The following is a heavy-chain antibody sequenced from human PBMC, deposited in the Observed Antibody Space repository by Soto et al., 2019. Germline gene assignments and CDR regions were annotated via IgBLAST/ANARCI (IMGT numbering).Heavy chain of an antibody. CDR1: GFTFSSYG. V-gene: IGHV3-30*03. CDR2: ISHDGSNK. D-gene: IGHD3-16*01. Sequence: QVQLVESGGGVVQPGRSLRLSCAASGFTFSSYGMHWVRQAPGKGLEWVAVISHDGSNKYYADSVKGRFTISRDNSKNTLYLQMNSLRAEDTAVYYCAGGWGARKGYFDYWGQGTLVTVSS. CDR3: AGGWGARKGYFDY. J-gene: IGHJ4*02.